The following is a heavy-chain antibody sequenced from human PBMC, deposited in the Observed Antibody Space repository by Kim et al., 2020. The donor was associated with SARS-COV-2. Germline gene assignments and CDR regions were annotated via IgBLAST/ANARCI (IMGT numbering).Heavy chain of an antibody. Sequence: GESLKISCKGSGYSFTSYWIGWVRQMPGKGLEWMGIIYPGDSDTRYSPSFQGQVTISAEKSISTAYLQWSRLKASDTAMYYCARAFDGSGSYLADYYYYYGMDVWGQGTTVTVSS. CDR3: ARAFDGSGSYLADYYYYYGMDV. CDR1: GYSFTSYW. CDR2: IYPGDSDT. D-gene: IGHD3-10*01. V-gene: IGHV5-51*01. J-gene: IGHJ6*02.